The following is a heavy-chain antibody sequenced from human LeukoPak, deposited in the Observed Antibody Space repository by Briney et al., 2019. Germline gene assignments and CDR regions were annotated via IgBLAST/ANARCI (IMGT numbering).Heavy chain of an antibody. CDR2: ISAYNGNT. Sequence: ASVKVSCKASRYTFTSYGISWVRQAPGQGLEWMGWISAYNGNTNYAQKLQGRVTMTTDTSTSTAYMELRSLRSDDTAVYYCARPLSYYDSSGYSGGFDYWGQGTLVTVSS. D-gene: IGHD3-22*01. CDR3: ARPLSYYDSSGYSGGFDY. J-gene: IGHJ4*02. CDR1: RYTFTSYG. V-gene: IGHV1-18*01.